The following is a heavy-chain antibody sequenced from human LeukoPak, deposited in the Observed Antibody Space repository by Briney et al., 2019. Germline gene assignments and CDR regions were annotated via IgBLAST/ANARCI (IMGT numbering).Heavy chain of an antibody. J-gene: IGHJ6*03. CDR2: IYYSGST. V-gene: IGHV4-31*03. D-gene: IGHD3-22*01. CDR1: GGSVSSGGYY. Sequence: SETLSLTCTVSGGSVSSGGYYWSWIRQHPGKGLEWIGYIYYSGSTYYNPSLKSRVTISVDTSKNQFSLKLSSVTAADTAVYYCARGAHGDSSGYYYHGESLYYYYMDVWGKGTTVTVSS. CDR3: ARGAHGDSSGYYYHGESLYYYYMDV.